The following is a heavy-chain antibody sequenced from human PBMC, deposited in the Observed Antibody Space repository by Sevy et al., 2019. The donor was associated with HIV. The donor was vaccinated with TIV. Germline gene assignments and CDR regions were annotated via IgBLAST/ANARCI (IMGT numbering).Heavy chain of an antibody. CDR2: IKRDGSEK. J-gene: IGHJ6*02. CDR3: ARDCSSASCLWGMDV. D-gene: IGHD2-2*01. CDR1: GFSFSNYW. Sequence: GGSLRLSCAASGFSFSNYWMSWVRQAPGKGLEWVANIKRDGSEKYYVASVKGRFTISRDNAKTSLFLQMNSLRGGDTAVYYCARDCSSASCLWGMDVWGQGTTVTVSS. V-gene: IGHV3-7*03.